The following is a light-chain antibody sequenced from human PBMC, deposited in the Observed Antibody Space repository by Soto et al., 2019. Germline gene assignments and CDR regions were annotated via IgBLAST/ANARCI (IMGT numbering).Light chain of an antibody. J-gene: IGLJ2*01. CDR1: SSDVGGYNF. Sequence: ALTQPASVSGSPGQSITISCTGTSSDVGGYNFVSWYQHHPDKAPKLVIYEVTNRPSGISTRFAASRSGNTASLTISGLQPEDEADYYCSSYRGSSHVIFGGGTQLTVL. CDR3: SSYRGSSHVI. CDR2: EVT. V-gene: IGLV2-14*01.